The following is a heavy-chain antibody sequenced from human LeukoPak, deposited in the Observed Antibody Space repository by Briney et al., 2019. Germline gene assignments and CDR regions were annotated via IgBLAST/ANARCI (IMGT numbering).Heavy chain of an antibody. J-gene: IGHJ5*02. CDR1: GGSLGNYY. V-gene: IGHV4-34*01. CDR3: ARKGGGQLVNTRRWFDP. Sequence: SETLSLTCAVYGGSLGNYYWSWIRQPPGKGLEWIGEINQSGRTNYNPSLKSRVTISLDTSKKHFSLKLSSVTAADTAIYYCARKGGGQLVNTRRWFDPWGQGTLVTVPS. CDR2: INQSGRT. D-gene: IGHD6-13*01.